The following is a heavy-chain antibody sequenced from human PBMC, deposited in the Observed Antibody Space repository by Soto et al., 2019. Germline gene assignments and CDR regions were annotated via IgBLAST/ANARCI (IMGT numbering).Heavy chain of an antibody. V-gene: IGHV3-23*01. J-gene: IGHJ5*02. CDR2: ISGSGGCT. CDR1: GFTFSSYA. CDR3: AKGQAAAAGTPLDP. D-gene: IGHD6-13*01. Sequence: GGSLRLSCAASGFTFSSYAMSWVRQAPGKGLEWVPAISGSGGCTYYADSVKGRFTISRDNSKNTLYLQMNSLRAEDTAVYYCAKGQAAAAGTPLDPWGQGTLVTVSS.